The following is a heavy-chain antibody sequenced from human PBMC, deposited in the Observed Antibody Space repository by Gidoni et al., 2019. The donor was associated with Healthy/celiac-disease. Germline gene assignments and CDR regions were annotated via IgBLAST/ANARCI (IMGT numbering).Heavy chain of an antibody. CDR1: GFTFSSYS. CDR3: ATPKPQRDAFDI. V-gene: IGHV3-21*01. Sequence: EVQLVESGGGLVKPGGSLRLSCAASGFTFSSYSMNWVRQAPGKGLEWVSSISSSSSYIYYADSVKGRFTIARDNAKNSLYLQMNSLRAEDTAVYYCATPKPQRDAFDIWGQGTMVTVSS. CDR2: ISSSSSYI. J-gene: IGHJ3*02.